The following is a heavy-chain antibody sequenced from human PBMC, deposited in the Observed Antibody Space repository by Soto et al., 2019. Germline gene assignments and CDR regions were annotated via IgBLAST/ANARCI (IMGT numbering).Heavy chain of an antibody. CDR2: FDPEDGET. J-gene: IGHJ6*02. CDR1: GYTLTELS. CDR3: ATTAQALYYYYYGMDV. Sequence: ASVKVSCKVSGYTLTELSMHWVRPAAGKGLEWMGGFDPEDGETIYAQKFQGRVTMTEDTSTDTAYVELSSLRSEDTAVYYCATTAQALYYYYYGMDVWGQGTTVTVSS. D-gene: IGHD5-18*01. V-gene: IGHV1-24*01.